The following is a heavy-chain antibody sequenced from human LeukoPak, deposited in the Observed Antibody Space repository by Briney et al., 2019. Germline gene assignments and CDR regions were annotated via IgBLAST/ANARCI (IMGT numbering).Heavy chain of an antibody. CDR3: ARKHAQRAHDY. J-gene: IGHJ4*02. CDR2: ISSSSSYI. V-gene: IGHV3-21*04. CDR1: GFTFSSYS. Sequence: GGSLRLSCAASGFTFSSYSMNWVRQAPGKGLEWVSSISSSSSYIYYADSVKGRFTISRDNAKNSLYLQMNSLRADDTAVYYCARKHAQRAHDYWGQGTLVTVSS.